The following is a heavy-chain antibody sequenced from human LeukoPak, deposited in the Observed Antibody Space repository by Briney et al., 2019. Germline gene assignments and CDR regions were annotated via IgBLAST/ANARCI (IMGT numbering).Heavy chain of an antibody. CDR3: ANYDYGDYADY. CDR2: ISGSGGST. V-gene: IGHV3-23*01. J-gene: IGHJ4*02. D-gene: IGHD4-17*01. CDR1: GVSFSGYY. Sequence: HASETLSLTCAVYGVSFSGYYWSWVRQAPGKGLKWVSAISGSGGSTYYADSVKGRFTISRDNSKNTLYLQMNSLRAEDTAVYYCANYDYGDYADYWGQGTLVTVSS.